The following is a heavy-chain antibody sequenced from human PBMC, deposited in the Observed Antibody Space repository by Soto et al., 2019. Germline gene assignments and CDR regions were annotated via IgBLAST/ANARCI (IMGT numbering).Heavy chain of an antibody. CDR2: INAGNGDT. CDR3: ARDWTHYDSSGPGDY. D-gene: IGHD3-22*01. V-gene: IGHV1-3*01. J-gene: IGHJ4*02. CDR1: GGTFTSYP. Sequence: GASVKVSCKASGGTFTSYPMHWVRQAPGQRLEWMGWINAGNGDTKYSQKFQGRVTITRDTSASTAYMELSSLRSEDTAVFYCARDWTHYDSSGPGDYWGQGTLVTVSS.